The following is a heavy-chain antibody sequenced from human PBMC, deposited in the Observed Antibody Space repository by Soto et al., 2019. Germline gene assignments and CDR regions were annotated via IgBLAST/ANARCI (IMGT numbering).Heavy chain of an antibody. D-gene: IGHD6-19*01. CDR1: GGSFSGYY. CDR3: ARHREGSGWYDYYYYYGMDV. J-gene: IGHJ6*02. Sequence: TLSLTCAVYGGSFSGYYWSWIRQPPGKGLEWIGSIYYSGSTYYNPSLKSRVTISVDTSKNQFSLKLSSVTAADTAVYYHARHREGSGWYDYYYYYGMDVWGQGTTVTVSS. V-gene: IGHV4-39*01. CDR2: IYYSGST.